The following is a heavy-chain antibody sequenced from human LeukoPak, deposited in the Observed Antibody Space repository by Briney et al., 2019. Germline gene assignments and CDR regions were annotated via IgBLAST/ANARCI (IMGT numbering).Heavy chain of an antibody. J-gene: IGHJ6*03. Sequence: QAGGSLRLSCAASGFTVSSNYMSWVRQAPGKGLEWVSVIYSGGSTYYADSVKGRFNISRDNSKNTLYLQINSLRNEDTAVYYCAKAAKMGYYMGVWGKGTTVTVSS. CDR3: AKAAKMGYYMGV. D-gene: IGHD2-8*01. V-gene: IGHV3-53*05. CDR1: GFTVSSNY. CDR2: IYSGGST.